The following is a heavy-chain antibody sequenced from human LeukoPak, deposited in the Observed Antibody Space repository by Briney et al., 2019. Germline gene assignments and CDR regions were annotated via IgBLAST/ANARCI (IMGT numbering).Heavy chain of an antibody. CDR3: ASNYGDYGLAGIKLDY. D-gene: IGHD4-17*01. V-gene: IGHV4-30-4*08. CDR2: IYYSGST. J-gene: IGHJ4*02. CDR1: GGSISSGDYY. Sequence: SEPLSLTCTVSGGSISSGDYYWSWIRQPPGKGLEWIGYIYYSGSTYYNPSLKSRVTISVDTSKNQFSLKLSSVTAADTAVYYCASNYGDYGLAGIKLDYWGQGTPVTVSS.